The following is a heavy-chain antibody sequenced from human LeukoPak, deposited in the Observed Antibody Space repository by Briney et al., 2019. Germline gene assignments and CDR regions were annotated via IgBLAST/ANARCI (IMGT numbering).Heavy chain of an antibody. J-gene: IGHJ6*03. CDR1: GLTFSSYL. CDR2: IKQDGSEK. V-gene: IGHV3-7*01. CDR3: ARQGNYYYMDV. Sequence: GGSLRLSCAASGLTFSSYLMSWVRQAPGKGLEWVANIKQDGSEKYYVDSVKGRFTISRDNAKNSLYLQMNSLRAEDTAVYYCARQGNYYYMDVWGKGTTVTVSS.